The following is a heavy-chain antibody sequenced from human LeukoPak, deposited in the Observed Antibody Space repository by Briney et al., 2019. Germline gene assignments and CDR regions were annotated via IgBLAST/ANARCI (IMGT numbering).Heavy chain of an antibody. CDR3: ARDYWASIAGATMVDAFDI. CDR2: INPNSGGT. CDR1: GYTFTGYY. D-gene: IGHD1-26*01. Sequence: ASVKVSCKASGYTFTGYYMHWVRQAPGQGLEWMGWINPNSGGTNYAQKFQGRVTMTRDTSISTAYMELSRLRSDDTAVYYCARDYWASIAGATMVDAFDIWGQGTMVTVSS. V-gene: IGHV1-2*02. J-gene: IGHJ3*02.